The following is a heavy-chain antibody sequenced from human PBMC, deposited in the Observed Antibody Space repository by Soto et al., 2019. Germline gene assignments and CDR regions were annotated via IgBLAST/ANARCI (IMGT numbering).Heavy chain of an antibody. CDR2: IDPSDSYT. Sequence: PGESLKISCKGSGYSFTSYWISWVRQMPGKGLEWMGRIDPSDSYTNYSPSFQGHVTISADKSISTAYLQWSSLKASDTAMYYCARHLGAAYSGYDGSDYWGQGTLVAVSS. J-gene: IGHJ4*02. CDR1: GYSFTSYW. D-gene: IGHD5-12*01. V-gene: IGHV5-10-1*01. CDR3: ARHLGAAYSGYDGSDY.